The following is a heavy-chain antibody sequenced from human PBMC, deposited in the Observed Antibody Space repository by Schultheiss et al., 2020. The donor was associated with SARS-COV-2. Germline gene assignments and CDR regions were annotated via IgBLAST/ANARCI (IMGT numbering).Heavy chain of an antibody. V-gene: IGHV3-7*01. J-gene: IGHJ3*02. CDR3: ARVVGFDI. Sequence: GGSLRLSCAASGFTFSDHYMDWVRQAPGKGLEWVANIKQDGSEKYYVDSVKGRFTISRDNAKNSLYLQMNSLRAEDTAVYYCARVVGFDIWGQGTMVTVSS. CDR1: GFTFSDHY. CDR2: IKQDGSEK.